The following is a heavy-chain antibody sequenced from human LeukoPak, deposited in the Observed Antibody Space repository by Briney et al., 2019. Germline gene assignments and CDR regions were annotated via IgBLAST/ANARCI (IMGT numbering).Heavy chain of an antibody. D-gene: IGHD3-3*01. V-gene: IGHV3-30-3*01. CDR3: AKDRRGYYDFWSGYYTTEYNWFDP. CDR2: ISYDGSNK. CDR1: GFTFSSYA. Sequence: GGSLRLSCAASGFTFSSYAMHWVRQAPGKGLEWVAVISYDGSNKYYADSVKGRFTISRDNSKNTLYLQMNSLRAEDTAVYYCAKDRRGYYDFWSGYYTTEYNWFDPWGQGTLVTVSS. J-gene: IGHJ5*02.